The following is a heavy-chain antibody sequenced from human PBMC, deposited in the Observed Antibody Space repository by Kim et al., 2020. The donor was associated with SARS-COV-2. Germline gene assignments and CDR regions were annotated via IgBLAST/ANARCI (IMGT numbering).Heavy chain of an antibody. V-gene: IGHV3-53*04. CDR2: IYSGGST. J-gene: IGHJ4*02. CDR1: GFTVSSNY. D-gene: IGHD6-13*01. CDR3: ATTPGYSSSWYLM. Sequence: GGSLRLSCAASGFTVSSNYMSWVRQAPGKGLEWVSVIYSGGSTYYADSVKGRFTISRHNSKNTLYLQMNSLRAEDTAVYYCATTPGYSSSWYLMWGQGTLVTVSS.